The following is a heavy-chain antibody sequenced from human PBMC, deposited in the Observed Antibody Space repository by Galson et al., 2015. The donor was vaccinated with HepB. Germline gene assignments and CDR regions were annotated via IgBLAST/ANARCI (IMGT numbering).Heavy chain of an antibody. Sequence: SLRLSCAASGFTFDDYAMHWVRQAPGKGLEWVSLISWDGGSTYYADSVKGRFTISRDNSKNSLYLQMNSLRAEDTALYYCAKDFRGGHFDWLYGGGFDYWGQGTLVTVSS. CDR1: GFTFDDYA. V-gene: IGHV3-43D*03. CDR2: ISWDGGST. J-gene: IGHJ4*02. CDR3: AKDFRGGHFDWLYGGGFDY. D-gene: IGHD3-9*01.